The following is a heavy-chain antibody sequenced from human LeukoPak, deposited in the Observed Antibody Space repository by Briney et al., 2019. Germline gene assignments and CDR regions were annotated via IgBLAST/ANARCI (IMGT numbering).Heavy chain of an antibody. CDR1: GFSFSGSA. V-gene: IGHV3-73*01. D-gene: IGHD3-10*01. CDR3: TRQVFYGSESYYNFDY. Sequence: GGPLKLSCAPSGFSFSGSAMHWVRQAPGKGLDWVGRIRSKGHRYATAYAASMKGRFTISRDDSKKTAYLQMNSLKTEDTAVYYCTRQVFYGSESYYNFDYWGQGTLVTVSS. CDR2: IRSKGHRYAT. J-gene: IGHJ4*02.